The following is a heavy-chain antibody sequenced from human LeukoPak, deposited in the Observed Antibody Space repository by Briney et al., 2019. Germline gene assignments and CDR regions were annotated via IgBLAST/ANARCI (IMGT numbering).Heavy chain of an antibody. D-gene: IGHD1-14*01. J-gene: IGHJ5*02. CDR2: IYSSGST. Sequence: SETLSLTCTVSGGSISGYYWSWIRQPAGKGLEWIGRIYSSGSTNYNPSLKSRVTMSVDTSKNQFSLKLSSVTAADTAVYYCARASPTTNKAAYGWFDPWGQGTLVTVSS. CDR3: ARASPTTNKAAYGWFDP. CDR1: GGSISGYY. V-gene: IGHV4-4*07.